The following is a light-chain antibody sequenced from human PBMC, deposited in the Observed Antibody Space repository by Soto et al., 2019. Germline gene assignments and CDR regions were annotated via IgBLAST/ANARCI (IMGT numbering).Light chain of an antibody. J-gene: IGKJ1*01. CDR3: LRDNSYPWT. Sequence: DIQMTQSPSSLSASVGDRVTITCRASQGIRNDLAGYQQKPGKAPKRRIDGASVLQNGVPSRFSGSGPGTEFTLTVRSLQREDFATYYCLRDNSYPWTLGHGTKVEIK. CDR2: GAS. V-gene: IGKV1-17*01. CDR1: QGIRND.